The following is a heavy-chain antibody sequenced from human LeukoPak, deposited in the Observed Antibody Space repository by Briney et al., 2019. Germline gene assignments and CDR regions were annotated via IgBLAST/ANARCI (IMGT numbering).Heavy chain of an antibody. CDR3: ATEYDFWSGYYG. V-gene: IGHV3-21*01. CDR1: GFTFSSYS. D-gene: IGHD3-3*01. J-gene: IGHJ4*02. CDR2: ISSSSSYI. Sequence: GGSLRLSCAASGFTFSSYSMNWVRQAPGKRLEWVSSISSSSSYIYYADSVKGRFTISRDNAKNSLYLQMNSLRAEDTAVYYCATEYDFWSGYYGWGQGTLVTVSS.